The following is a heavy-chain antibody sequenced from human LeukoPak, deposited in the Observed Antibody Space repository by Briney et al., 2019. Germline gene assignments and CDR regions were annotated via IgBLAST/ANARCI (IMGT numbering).Heavy chain of an antibody. CDR1: RGSISRSNYY. V-gene: IGHV4-39*01. Sequence: SETLSLTCAVSRGSISRSNYYWGWIRQPPGKGLDRIGSIYYSGSTYYNPSLKSRVTISVDTSKNQFALKLSSVTAADTAVYYCARHVNQNYYDSSGYSNYFECWGQGTQVTVSS. D-gene: IGHD3-22*01. CDR3: ARHVNQNYYDSSGYSNYFEC. CDR2: IYYSGST. J-gene: IGHJ4*02.